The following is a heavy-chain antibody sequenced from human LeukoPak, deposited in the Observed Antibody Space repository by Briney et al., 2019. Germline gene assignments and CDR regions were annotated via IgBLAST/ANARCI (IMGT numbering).Heavy chain of an antibody. D-gene: IGHD6-19*01. CDR1: GGSISSYY. V-gene: IGHV4-59*01. CDR3: ARQVAGHFDY. CDR2: IYYSGST. J-gene: IGHJ4*02. Sequence: PSETLSLTCTVSGGSISSYYWSWIRQPPGKGLEWIGYIYYSGSTNYNPSLKSRVTISVDTSKNQFSLKLSSVTAADTAVYYCARQVAGHFDYWGQGTLVTVSS.